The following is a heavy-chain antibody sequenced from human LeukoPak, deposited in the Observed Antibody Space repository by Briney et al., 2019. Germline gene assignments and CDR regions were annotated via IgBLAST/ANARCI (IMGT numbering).Heavy chain of an antibody. J-gene: IGHJ4*02. CDR2: INHRGST. CDR1: GGSFSGYY. V-gene: IGHV4-34*01. D-gene: IGHD7-27*01. Sequence: PSETLSLTCAVYGGSFSGYYWSWVRQPPGKGLEWIGEINHRGSTSYNPSLKSRLTISKDKFKNQFSLKLSSVTAADTAVYYCARLTLTGSLNWGQGTLVTVSS. CDR3: ARLTLTGSLN.